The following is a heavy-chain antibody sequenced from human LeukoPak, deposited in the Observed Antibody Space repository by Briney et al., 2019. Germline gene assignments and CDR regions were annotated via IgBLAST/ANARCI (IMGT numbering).Heavy chain of an antibody. CDR3: ARAARPWNWFDP. Sequence: SVKVSCKASGGTFSSYAISWVRQAPGQGLEWMGGIIPIFGTANYAQRFQGRVTITTDESTSTAYMELSSLRSEDTAVYYCARAARPWNWFDPWGQGTLVTVSS. CDR2: IIPIFGTA. J-gene: IGHJ5*02. V-gene: IGHV1-69*05. D-gene: IGHD6-6*01. CDR1: GGTFSSYA.